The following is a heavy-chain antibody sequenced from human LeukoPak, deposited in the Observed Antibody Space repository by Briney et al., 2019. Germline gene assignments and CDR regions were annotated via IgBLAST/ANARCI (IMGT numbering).Heavy chain of an antibody. Sequence: PGGSLRLSCAASGFTFSSYAMRWVRQASGKGLEWVAVISYDGSNKYYADSVKGRFTISRDNSKNTLYLQMNSLRDEDTAVYYCARDGGWGLFFDYWGQGILVTVSS. CDR1: GFTFSSYA. J-gene: IGHJ4*02. D-gene: IGHD6-19*01. V-gene: IGHV3-30*04. CDR3: ARDGGWGLFFDY. CDR2: ISYDGSNK.